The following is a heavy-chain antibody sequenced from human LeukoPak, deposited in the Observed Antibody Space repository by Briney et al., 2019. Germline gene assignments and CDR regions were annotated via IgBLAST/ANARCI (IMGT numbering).Heavy chain of an antibody. CDR1: GYTFTGYY. CDR2: INPNSGGT. Sequence: GASVKVSCKASGYTFTGYYMHWVRQAPGQGLEWMGWINPNSGGTNYAQKFQGRVTMTEDTSTDTAYMELSSLRSEDTAVYYCATAALEAGLWWYFDYWGQGTLVTVSS. D-gene: IGHD2-8*02. CDR3: ATAALEAGLWWYFDY. J-gene: IGHJ4*02. V-gene: IGHV1-2*02.